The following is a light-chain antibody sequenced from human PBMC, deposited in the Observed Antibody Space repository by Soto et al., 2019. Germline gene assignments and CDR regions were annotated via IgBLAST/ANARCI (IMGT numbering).Light chain of an antibody. CDR1: QSVSSY. Sequence: EIVLTQSPATLSLSPGERASLSCRASQSVSSYLAWYQQKPGQAPRLLIYDASNRATGIPTRFSGSGSGTDFTLIISSLEPEDFAVYYCQQRSNWPTFGQGTRLEI. CDR2: DAS. V-gene: IGKV3-11*01. J-gene: IGKJ5*01. CDR3: QQRSNWPT.